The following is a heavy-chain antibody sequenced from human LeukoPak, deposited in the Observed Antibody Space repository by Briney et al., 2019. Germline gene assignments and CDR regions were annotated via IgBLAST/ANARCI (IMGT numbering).Heavy chain of an antibody. CDR3: ASSGDMDV. Sequence: GGSLRLSCAASGFTFSSYAMHWVRQAPGKGLKWVAVISYDGSNKYYADSVKGRFTISRDNSKNTLYLQMNSLRAEDTDVYYCASSGDMDVWGKGTTVTVSS. J-gene: IGHJ6*03. V-gene: IGHV3-30*04. CDR1: GFTFSSYA. D-gene: IGHD3-10*01. CDR2: ISYDGSNK.